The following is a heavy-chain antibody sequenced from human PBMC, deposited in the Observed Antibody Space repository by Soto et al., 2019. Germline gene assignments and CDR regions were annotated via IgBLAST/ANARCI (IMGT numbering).Heavy chain of an antibody. CDR3: ARHQIGYCSGGSCYPYGDYDY. CDR1: GGSISSGDYY. CDR2: IYYSGST. Sequence: SETLSLTCTVSGGSISSGDYYWSWIRQPPGKGLEWIGYIYYSGSTYYNPSLKSRVTMSVDTSKNQFSLKLSSVTAADTAVYYCARHQIGYCSGGSCYPYGDYDYWGQGTLVTVSS. J-gene: IGHJ4*02. V-gene: IGHV4-30-4*01. D-gene: IGHD2-15*01.